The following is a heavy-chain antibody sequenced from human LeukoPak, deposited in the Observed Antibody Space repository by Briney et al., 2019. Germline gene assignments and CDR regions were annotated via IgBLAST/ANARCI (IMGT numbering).Heavy chain of an antibody. D-gene: IGHD7-27*01. Sequence: GGSLRLSCAVSGFTFSSYAMSWVRQAPGKGLEWVSAISGSGGSTYYADSVKGRFTISRDNSKNTLYLQMNSLRAEDTAVYYCAKGDCEANWGFQEDYWGQGTLVTVSS. CDR3: AKGDCEANWGFQEDY. V-gene: IGHV3-23*01. CDR1: GFTFSSYA. J-gene: IGHJ4*02. CDR2: ISGSGGST.